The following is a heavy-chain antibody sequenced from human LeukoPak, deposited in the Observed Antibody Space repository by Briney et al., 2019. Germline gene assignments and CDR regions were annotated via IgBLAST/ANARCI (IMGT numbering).Heavy chain of an antibody. D-gene: IGHD3-9*01. Sequence: PGGSLRLSCAASGFTFTTYAMTWVRQAPGKGLEWVSTINDGGGTTYYADSVKGRFTISRDNSKNTLYLQMSNLRAEDTALYYCTNQPILAGTLGYWGQGTLVTVSS. CDR3: TNQPILAGTLGY. CDR2: INDGGGTT. CDR1: GFTFTTYA. J-gene: IGHJ4*02. V-gene: IGHV3-23*01.